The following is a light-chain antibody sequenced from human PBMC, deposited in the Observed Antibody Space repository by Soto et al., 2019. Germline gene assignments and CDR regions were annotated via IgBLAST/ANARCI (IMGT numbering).Light chain of an antibody. CDR2: AAS. Sequence: DIQMTQSPSSLSASVGDRVTITCRASQTIIRYLNWYQQKPGRATNLLIYAASSLQSGVPSRFSGSGSGTEFTLTISSLQPEDVATYYCQQSYSTLFTFGPGTKVEIK. V-gene: IGKV1-39*01. CDR3: QQSYSTLFT. J-gene: IGKJ3*01. CDR1: QTIIRY.